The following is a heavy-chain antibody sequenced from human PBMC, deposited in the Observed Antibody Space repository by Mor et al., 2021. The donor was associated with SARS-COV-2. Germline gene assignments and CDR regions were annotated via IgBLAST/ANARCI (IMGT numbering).Heavy chain of an antibody. CDR3: ARGRYATGYYDF. Sequence: WVGRTYFRSKWYNDYAVSVTSRIAINPDTSKNQFSLQLTSMTPEDTAVYYCARGRYATGYYDFWAQGTLVTVSS. J-gene: IGHJ4*02. V-gene: IGHV6-1*01. CDR2: TYFRSKWYN. D-gene: IGHD3-9*01.